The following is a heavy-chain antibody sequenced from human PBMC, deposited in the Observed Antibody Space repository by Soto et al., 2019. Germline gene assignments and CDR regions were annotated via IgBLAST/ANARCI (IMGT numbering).Heavy chain of an antibody. V-gene: IGHV3-30-3*01. D-gene: IGHD2-15*01. CDR3: ARGGGYCSAGNCFGIDY. CDR1: GLSFSSYT. CDR2: ISSDGSNE. Sequence: GGSLRLSCAASGLSFSSYTMHWVRLAPGKGLEWVALISSDGSNEYYAESAKGRFTIFRDNSKNTLYLQMNSLRVADTAVYYCARGGGYCSAGNCFGIDYWGQGTLVSVS. J-gene: IGHJ4*02.